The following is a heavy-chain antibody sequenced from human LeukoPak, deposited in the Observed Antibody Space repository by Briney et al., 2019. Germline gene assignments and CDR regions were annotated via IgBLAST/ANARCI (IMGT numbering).Heavy chain of an antibody. CDR3: ARVSGSYYAEYFQH. D-gene: IGHD1-26*01. J-gene: IGHJ1*01. Sequence: SETLSLTCTVSGGSISSHYWSWIRQPPGKGLEWIGYIYYSGSTNYNPSLKSRVTISVDTSKNQFSLKLSSVTAADTAVYYCARVSGSYYAEYFQHWGQGTLVTVSS. CDR1: GGSISSHY. V-gene: IGHV4-59*11. CDR2: IYYSGST.